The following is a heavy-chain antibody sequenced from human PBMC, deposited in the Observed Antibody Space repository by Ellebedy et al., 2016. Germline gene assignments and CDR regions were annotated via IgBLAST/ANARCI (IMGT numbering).Heavy chain of an antibody. CDR2: IYYSGST. V-gene: IGHV4-39*02. J-gene: IGHJ3*02. D-gene: IGHD5-12*01. CDR3: ARDQATEGDI. Sequence: GSLGLSXTVSGGSISSSSYYWGWIRQPPGKGLEWIGSIYYSGSTYYNPSLKSRVTISVDTSKNQFSLKLSSVTAADTAVYYCARDQATEGDIWGQGTMVTVSS. CDR1: GGSISSSSYY.